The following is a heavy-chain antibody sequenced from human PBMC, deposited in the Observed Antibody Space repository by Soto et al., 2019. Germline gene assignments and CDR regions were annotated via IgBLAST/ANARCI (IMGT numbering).Heavy chain of an antibody. Sequence: GGSLRLSCAASGFTFSSYTMHWVRQAPGKGLEWVAVISYDGSNKYYTDSVKGRFTISRDNSKNTLYLQMNSLRAEDTAVYYCASDVDTAMVDVWGQGTTVTVSS. J-gene: IGHJ6*02. D-gene: IGHD5-18*01. CDR3: ASDVDTAMVDV. V-gene: IGHV3-30-3*01. CDR1: GFTFSSYT. CDR2: ISYDGSNK.